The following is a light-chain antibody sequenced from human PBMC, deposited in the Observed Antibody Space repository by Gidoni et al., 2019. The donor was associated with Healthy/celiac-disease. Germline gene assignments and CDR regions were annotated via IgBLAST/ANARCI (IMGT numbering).Light chain of an antibody. J-gene: IGKJ5*01. CDR3: QQSYSTPVT. Sequence: DIQMTRSPSSLSASVGDRVTITCRASQSISSYLNWDQQKPGKAPKLLIYAASSLQSGVPSRFSGSGSVTDFTLTISSLQPEDFATYYCQQSYSTPVTFGQGTRLEIK. CDR2: AAS. CDR1: QSISSY. V-gene: IGKV1-39*01.